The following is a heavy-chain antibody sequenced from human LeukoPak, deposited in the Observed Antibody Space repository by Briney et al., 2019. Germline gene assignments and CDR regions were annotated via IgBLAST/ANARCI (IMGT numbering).Heavy chain of an antibody. D-gene: IGHD3-10*01. J-gene: IGHJ4*02. V-gene: IGHV3-30*02. CDR2: MRSDGSHE. Sequence: PGGSLRLSCATSGFTFSSNGVHWARQAPGKGPEWVAFMRSDGSHEEYAESVKGRFAISRDNFKNTVHLQMNSLRFEDTAVYYCAKAFGSGSYIIDHWGRGTLVTVSS. CDR1: GFTFSSNG. CDR3: AKAFGSGSYIIDH.